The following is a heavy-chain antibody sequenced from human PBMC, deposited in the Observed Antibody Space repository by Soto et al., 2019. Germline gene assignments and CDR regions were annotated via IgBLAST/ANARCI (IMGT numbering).Heavy chain of an antibody. CDR2: INPTSSHI. J-gene: IGHJ3*01. D-gene: IGHD2-15*01. CDR1: GFTFSACL. CDR3: ATGDCVGSRCYPRRDAGDV. V-gene: IGHV3-21*01. Sequence: EVQLVVSGGGLVMPGGSLRLSCAASGFTFSACLMNWVCQAPGKGLEWVSSINPTSSHIYYADSVRDRFTISRDDSKNSVSLQKNSLRTEDAALYYRATGDCVGSRCYPRRDAGDVCGHGTMVTVSS.